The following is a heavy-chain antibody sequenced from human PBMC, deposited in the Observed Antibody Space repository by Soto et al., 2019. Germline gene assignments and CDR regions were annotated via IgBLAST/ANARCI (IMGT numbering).Heavy chain of an antibody. CDR2: IWYDGSHK. CDR1: GFTFTKFG. Sequence: LRLSCAASGFTFTKFGMHWVRQAPGKGLEWVAIIWYDGSHKYYADSVKGRFTISRDNAKNSLYLQMNSLRAEDTALYYCAKDTHPEYRSSPFDYWCPVTMVTV. CDR3: AKDTHPEYRSSPFDY. V-gene: IGHV3-33*03. J-gene: IGHJ4*02. D-gene: IGHD6-6*01.